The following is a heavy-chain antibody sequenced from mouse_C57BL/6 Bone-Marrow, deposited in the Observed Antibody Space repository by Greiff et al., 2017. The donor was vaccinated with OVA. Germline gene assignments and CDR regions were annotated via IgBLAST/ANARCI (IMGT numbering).Heavy chain of an antibody. CDR3: ARSGLTDY. V-gene: IGHV1-82*01. CDR2: IYPGDGDT. D-gene: IGHD3-1*01. CDR1: GYAFSSSW. J-gene: IGHJ2*01. Sequence: VKLQESGPELVKPGASVKISCKASGYAFSSSWMNWVKQRPGKGLEWIGRIYPGDGDTNYNGKFKGKATLAADKSSSTAYMQLSSLTSEDSAVYFCARSGLTDYWGQGTTLTVSS.